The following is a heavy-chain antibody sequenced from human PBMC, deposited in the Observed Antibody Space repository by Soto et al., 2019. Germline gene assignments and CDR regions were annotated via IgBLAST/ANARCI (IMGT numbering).Heavy chain of an antibody. Sequence: PSETLSLTCAVYGGSFSGYYWSWIRQPPGKGLEWIGEINHSGSTNYNPSLKSRVTISVDTSKNQFSLKLSSVTAADTAVYYCARGRKDVAAPGFWRRRWFDPWGQGTLVTVSS. D-gene: IGHD3-3*01. V-gene: IGHV4-34*01. J-gene: IGHJ5*02. CDR2: INHSGST. CDR3: ARGRKDVAAPGFWRRRWFDP. CDR1: GGSFSGYY.